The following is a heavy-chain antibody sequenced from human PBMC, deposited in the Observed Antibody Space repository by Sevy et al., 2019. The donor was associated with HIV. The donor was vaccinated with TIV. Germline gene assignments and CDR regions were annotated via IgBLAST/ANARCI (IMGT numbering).Heavy chain of an antibody. J-gene: IGHJ4*02. CDR1: GYTFTDYY. CDR3: ARAQNRDGGSVNY. V-gene: IGHV1-2*06. Sequence: ASVKVSCKASGYTFTDYYVHWVRQAPGQGLEWMGRINPISGGTNYAQKFQGRVTMTRDTSISTAYMELNSLRSDDTAVYYCARAQNRDGGSVNYWGQGTLVTVSS. D-gene: IGHD3-10*01. CDR2: INPISGGT.